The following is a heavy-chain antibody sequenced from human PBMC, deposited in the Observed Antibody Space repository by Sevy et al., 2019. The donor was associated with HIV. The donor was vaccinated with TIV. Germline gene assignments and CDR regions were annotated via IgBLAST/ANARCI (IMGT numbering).Heavy chain of an antibody. D-gene: IGHD3-16*01. V-gene: IGHV3-49*04. Sequence: GGSLRLSCTASGFTFTDYAMNWVRQSPGKGLEWVAFFKGKADGGTLDHAASVKGRFTISRDESKNIAYLQMNDLKTEDTGVYYCTRGKGAQSVFDYWGQGALVTVSS. J-gene: IGHJ4*02. CDR2: FKGKADGGTL. CDR1: GFTFTDYA. CDR3: TRGKGAQSVFDY.